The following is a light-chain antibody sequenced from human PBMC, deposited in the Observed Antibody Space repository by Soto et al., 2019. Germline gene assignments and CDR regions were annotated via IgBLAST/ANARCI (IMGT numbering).Light chain of an antibody. CDR3: QQYENLPYT. Sequence: DIQLTQSPPSLSASVGDRVSITCQASLDIRNYLNWYQHKPGRAPKLLIYDTSNLETGVPSRFGGSASGTNFSFLITGLQPEDVATYYCQQYENLPYTVGQGTKLEI. J-gene: IGKJ2*01. CDR1: LDIRNY. CDR2: DTS. V-gene: IGKV1-33*01.